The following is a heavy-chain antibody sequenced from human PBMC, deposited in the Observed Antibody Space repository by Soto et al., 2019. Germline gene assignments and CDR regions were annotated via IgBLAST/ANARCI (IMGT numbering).Heavy chain of an antibody. V-gene: IGHV3-64*01. D-gene: IGHD4-17*01. CDR3: ARVTNSGDYDY. Sequence: GGSLRLSCAASGFTFSSYAMHWVRQAPGKGLEYVSAISSNGGSTYYANSVKGRFTISRDNSKNTLYLQMGSLRAEDMAVNYCARVTNSGDYDYWGQGTLVTVSS. CDR2: ISSNGGST. CDR1: GFTFSSYA. J-gene: IGHJ4*02.